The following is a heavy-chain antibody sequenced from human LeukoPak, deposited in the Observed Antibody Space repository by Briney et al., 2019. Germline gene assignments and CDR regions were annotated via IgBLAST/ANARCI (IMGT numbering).Heavy chain of an antibody. CDR2: INGDGSNT. J-gene: IGHJ3*02. CDR3: ARGGWDHAFDI. D-gene: IGHD1-26*01. CDR1: GFTFSSHW. Sequence: GGSLRLSCAASGFTFSSHWMHWVRQAPGKGLVWVSRINGDGSNTTYADSVQGRFTISRDNAKNSLYLQINSLRADDTAVYYCARGGWDHAFDIWGQGTLVTVSS. V-gene: IGHV3-74*03.